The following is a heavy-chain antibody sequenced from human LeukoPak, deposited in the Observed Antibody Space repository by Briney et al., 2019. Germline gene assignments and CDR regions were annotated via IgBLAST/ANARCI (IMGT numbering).Heavy chain of an antibody. V-gene: IGHV4-59*02. D-gene: IGHD4-17*01. J-gene: IGHJ3*02. CDR3: ASMTTEAFDI. CDR2: IYYSGST. CDR1: GGSVSSYY. Sequence: PPETLSLTCTVSGGSVSSYYWSWIRQPPGKGLEWIGSIYYSGSTNYNPSLKSRVTISVDTSKNQFSLKLSSVTAADTALYYCASMTTEAFDIWGQGTMVTVSS.